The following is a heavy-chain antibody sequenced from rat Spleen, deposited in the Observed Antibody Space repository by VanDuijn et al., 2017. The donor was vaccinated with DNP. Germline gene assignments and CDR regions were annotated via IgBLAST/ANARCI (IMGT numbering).Heavy chain of an antibody. J-gene: IGHJ3*01. CDR1: GFTFSDYN. V-gene: IGHV5S10*01. CDR2: IMYDGRST. D-gene: IGHD1-10*01. CDR3: ATQGQLQWFPY. Sequence: EVQLVESGGDLVQPGRSLKLACVGSGFTFSDYNMAWVRQAPKKGLEWVATIMYDGRSTYYGDSVKGRFTISRDNAKSILYLQMDSLRSEDTATYYCATQGQLQWFPYWGQGSLVTVSS.